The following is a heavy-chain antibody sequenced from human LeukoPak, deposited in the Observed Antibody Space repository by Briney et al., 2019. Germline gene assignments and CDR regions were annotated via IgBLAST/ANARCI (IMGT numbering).Heavy chain of an antibody. V-gene: IGHV3-49*03. CDR1: GFTFGDYP. CDR2: IRSKAYGGTT. Sequence: GGSLRLSCTASGFTFGDYPMSWIRQAPGKGLEWVGFIRSKAYGGTTEYAASVKGRFTISRDDSKSIAYLQMNSLKTEDTAVYYCTRGAIDYWGQGTLVTVSS. CDR3: TRGAIDY. J-gene: IGHJ4*02.